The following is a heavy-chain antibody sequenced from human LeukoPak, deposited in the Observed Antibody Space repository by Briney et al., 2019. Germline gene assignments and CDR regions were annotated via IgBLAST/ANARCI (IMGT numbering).Heavy chain of an antibody. D-gene: IGHD2-2*02. CDR1: GGSISNSSYY. Sequence: PSETLSLTCTVSGGSISNSSYYWGWIRQPPGKGLEWIGSIYYSGSTYHNPSLKSRVTISVDTSKNQFSLKLSSVTAADTAVYYCARNRCSSTSCYTFPYYYYGMDVWGQGTTVTVSS. J-gene: IGHJ6*02. CDR2: IYYSGST. CDR3: ARNRCSSTSCYTFPYYYYGMDV. V-gene: IGHV4-39*01.